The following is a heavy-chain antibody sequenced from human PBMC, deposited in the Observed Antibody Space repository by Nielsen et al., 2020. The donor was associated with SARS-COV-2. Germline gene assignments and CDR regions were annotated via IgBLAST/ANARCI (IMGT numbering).Heavy chain of an antibody. J-gene: IGHJ6*02. V-gene: IGHV1-46*01. CDR2: INPSGGST. D-gene: IGHD6-13*01. Sequence: WVRQAPGQGLEWMGIINPSGGSTSYAQKFQGRVTITADKSTSTAYMELSSLRSEDTAVYYCARDRRGDSSSWYSYYYYYGMDVWGQGTTVTVSS. CDR3: ARDRRGDSSSWYSYYYYYGMDV.